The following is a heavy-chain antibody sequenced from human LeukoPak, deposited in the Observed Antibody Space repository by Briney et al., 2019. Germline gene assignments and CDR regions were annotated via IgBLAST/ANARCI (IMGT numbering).Heavy chain of an antibody. Sequence: GGSLRLSCAASGFTFSTYSMNWVRQAPGQGMDWVSSISSSSSYIYYADSVKGRFTTSRDNTKNALFLQMDSLRAEDTAVYYCARVPRRGDQFDPWGQGTLVTVSS. J-gene: IGHJ5*02. V-gene: IGHV3-21*01. CDR2: ISSSSSYI. CDR3: ARVPRRGDQFDP. CDR1: GFTFSTYS. D-gene: IGHD3-10*01.